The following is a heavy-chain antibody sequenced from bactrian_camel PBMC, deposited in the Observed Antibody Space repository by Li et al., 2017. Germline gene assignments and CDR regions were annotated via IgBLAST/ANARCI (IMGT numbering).Heavy chain of an antibody. CDR2: INNGGGIP. J-gene: IGHJ4*01. CDR3: AAHFGLYYGLGYPNY. D-gene: IGHD5*01. Sequence: VQLVESGGGLVQPGESLRLTCVGSGFTFSPYAMSWVRQAPGKGLEWVSSINNGGGIPAYADSVKGRFTISRDNAKNTVYLRLNSLKPEDTAMYHCAAHFGLYYGLGYPNYWGQATQVTVS. CDR1: GFTFSPYA. V-gene: IGHV3S40*01.